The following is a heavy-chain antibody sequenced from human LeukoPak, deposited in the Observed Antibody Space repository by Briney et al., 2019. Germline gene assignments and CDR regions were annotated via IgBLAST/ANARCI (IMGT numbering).Heavy chain of an antibody. D-gene: IGHD6-13*01. Sequence: GGSLGLSCAASGFTFTSYAMSWVRQAPGKGLEWVSVISGSGGSTNYADSVKGRFTISRDNSKNTLYVQMNSLRAEDTAVYYCAKDLLGYSSSPRRGQGTLVTVSS. J-gene: IGHJ4*02. V-gene: IGHV3-23*01. CDR3: AKDLLGYSSSPR. CDR2: ISGSGGST. CDR1: GFTFTSYA.